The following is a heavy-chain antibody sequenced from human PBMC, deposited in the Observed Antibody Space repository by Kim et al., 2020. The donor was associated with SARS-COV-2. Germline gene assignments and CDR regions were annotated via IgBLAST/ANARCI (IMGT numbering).Heavy chain of an antibody. V-gene: IGHV4-59*08. D-gene: IGHD3-22*01. J-gene: IGHJ4*02. Sequence: NDNPPLKSRVSISINTSKHQFPLTLSSVTAADTAVYYCARLISTSGGYFDYWGQGTLVTVSS. CDR3: ARLISTSGGYFDY.